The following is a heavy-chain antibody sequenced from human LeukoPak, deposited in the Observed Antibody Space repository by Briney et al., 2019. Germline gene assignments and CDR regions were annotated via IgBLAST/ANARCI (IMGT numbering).Heavy chain of an antibody. CDR1: GFTFSSYS. J-gene: IGHJ4*02. V-gene: IGHV3-21*01. D-gene: IGHD3-22*01. Sequence: GGSLRLSCAASGFTFSSYSMNWVRQAPGKGLEWVSSIGGSSRSIYYADSVKGRFTISRDNAKNSLYLQMNSLRAEDTAVYYCARSTAYYYDSSGYYPFDDWGQGTPVTVSS. CDR2: IGGSSRSI. CDR3: ARSTAYYYDSSGYYPFDD.